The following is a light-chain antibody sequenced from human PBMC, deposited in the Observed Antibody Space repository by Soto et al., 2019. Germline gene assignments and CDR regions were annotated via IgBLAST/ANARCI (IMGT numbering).Light chain of an antibody. V-gene: IGKV2-28*01. CDR3: MQALQSLT. CDR2: FGS. CDR1: QSLLYNNTYNY. Sequence: DVVMTQSPLTLPVTPGEPACISCRSGQSLLYNNTYNYLDWYVQKPGQSPQLLIYFGSNRAPGVPDRFSGSGSGTDFTLKINRVEAEDVGTYYCMQALQSLTFGQGTRLEI. J-gene: IGKJ5*01.